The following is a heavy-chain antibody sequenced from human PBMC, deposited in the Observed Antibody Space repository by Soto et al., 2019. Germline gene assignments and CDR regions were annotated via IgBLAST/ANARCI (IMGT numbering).Heavy chain of an antibody. Sequence: EVQLVESGGGLVQPGGSLRLSCAASGFTVSGNYMSWVRQAPGQGLEWVSVIYAAGSTYYIDSVNGRFTISRDYSKNSLYLQMNSLRAEDTAVYYCASDIIKTGATGVFDIWGQGTRVTVSS. D-gene: IGHD1-1*01. CDR3: ASDIIKTGATGVFDI. CDR2: IYAAGST. CDR1: GFTVSGNY. J-gene: IGHJ3*02. V-gene: IGHV3-66*01.